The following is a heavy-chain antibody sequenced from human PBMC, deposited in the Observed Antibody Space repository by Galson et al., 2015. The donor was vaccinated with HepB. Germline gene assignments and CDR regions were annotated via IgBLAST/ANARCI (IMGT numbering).Heavy chain of an antibody. CDR3: ARQTKKMFYVFSDS. D-gene: IGHD3-16*01. CDR2: IIPILGTT. Sequence: SVKVSCKASGATFSTSAISWVRQAPGQGLEWMGRIIPILGTTNYAQTFQGRVTITAEKSTYTAYMELSSLRSEDTAVYYCARQTKKMFYVFSDSWGQGTLVTVSS. V-gene: IGHV1-69*04. CDR1: GATFSTSA. J-gene: IGHJ4*02.